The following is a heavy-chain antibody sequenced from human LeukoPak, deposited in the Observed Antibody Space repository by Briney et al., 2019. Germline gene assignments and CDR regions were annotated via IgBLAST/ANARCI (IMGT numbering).Heavy chain of an antibody. V-gene: IGHV1-2*02. Sequence: ASVKVSCKASGYTFTGYYMHWVRQAPGQGLEWMGWINPNSGGTKYAQKFQGRVTMTRATSISTAYMELSRLTLDDTAVYYCARVRSSNGWDSLEGSPHYMDVWGNGTTVTVSS. CDR1: GYTFTGYY. CDR2: INPNSGGT. CDR3: ARVRSSNGWDSLEGSPHYMDV. D-gene: IGHD6-19*01. J-gene: IGHJ6*03.